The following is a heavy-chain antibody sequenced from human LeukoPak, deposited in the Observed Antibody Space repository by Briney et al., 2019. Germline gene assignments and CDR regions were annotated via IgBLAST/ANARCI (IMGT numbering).Heavy chain of an antibody. Sequence: GGSLRLSCAASGFTFSSYAMSWVRQAPGKGLEWVSAISGSGASTYYADSVKGPFTISRDNSKNTLYLQMNSLRAEDTAVYYCAKWGDIVVVPAAIPFDYWGEGSLVTVSS. V-gene: IGHV3-23*01. CDR2: ISGSGAST. D-gene: IGHD2-2*01. J-gene: IGHJ4*02. CDR1: GFTFSSYA. CDR3: AKWGDIVVVPAAIPFDY.